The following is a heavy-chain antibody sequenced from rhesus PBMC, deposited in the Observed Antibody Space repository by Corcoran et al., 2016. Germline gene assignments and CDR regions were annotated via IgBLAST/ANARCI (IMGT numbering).Heavy chain of an antibody. D-gene: IGHD3-3*01. J-gene: IGHJ4*01. CDR3: ARDEGYYNFWTGPGYFDY. CDR1: GGSISDDYY. V-gene: IGHV4-106*01. CDR2: IYGSGGGT. Sequence: QVQLQESGPGLVKPSETPSLTCAVSGGSISDDYYWSWIRQPPGKGLEWIGYIYGSGGGTNYNPSLNNRVTISIDTSKNQFSLKLSSVTAADTAVYYCARDEGYYNFWTGPGYFDYWGQGVLVTVSS.